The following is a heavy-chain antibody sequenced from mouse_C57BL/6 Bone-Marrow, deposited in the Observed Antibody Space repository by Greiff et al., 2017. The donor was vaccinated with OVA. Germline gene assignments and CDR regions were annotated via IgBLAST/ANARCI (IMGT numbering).Heavy chain of an antibody. D-gene: IGHD1-1*01. CDR3: ARESYYYGSKYFDV. CDR2: INPNNGGT. V-gene: IGHV1-18*01. Sequence: EVQRVESGPELVKPGASVKIPCKASGYTFTDYNMDWVKQSHGKSLEWIGDINPNNGGTIYNQKFKGKATLTVDKSSSTAYMELRSLTSEDTAVYYCARESYYYGSKYFDVWGTGTTVTVSS. CDR1: GYTFTDYN. J-gene: IGHJ1*03.